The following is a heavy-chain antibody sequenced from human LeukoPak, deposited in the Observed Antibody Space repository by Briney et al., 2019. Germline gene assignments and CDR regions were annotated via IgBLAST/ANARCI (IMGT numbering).Heavy chain of an antibody. CDR1: GFRFGDYW. CDR3: ARVGAWDLQRVFEY. CDR2: IKQDGAEK. J-gene: IGHJ4*03. Sequence: GRSLRLSCAASGFRFGDYWMTWARHIPGKGLEWVANIKQDGAEKHYAESVEGRFIISRDNAKNSLFLEMDSLKVEDTAVYYCARVGAWDLQRVFEYWGHGNLGTVSS. D-gene: IGHD1-26*01. V-gene: IGHV3-7*01.